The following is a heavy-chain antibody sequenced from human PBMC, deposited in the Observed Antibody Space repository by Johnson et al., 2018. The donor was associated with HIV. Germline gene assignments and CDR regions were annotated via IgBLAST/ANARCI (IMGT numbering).Heavy chain of an antibody. J-gene: IGHJ3*02. Sequence: EVQLVESGGGVVQPGGSLRLSCAASGFTFSGSAIHWVRQASGKGLEWVGRIRSKANSYATAYAASVKGRFTISRDDSKNTAYLQMNSLKIEDTAVYYCTRSDSTYYNFWSGYYTGAFDIWGQGTMVTVSS. CDR3: TRSDSTYYNFWSGYYTGAFDI. CDR1: GFTFSGSA. D-gene: IGHD3-3*01. CDR2: IRSKANSYAT. V-gene: IGHV3-73*01.